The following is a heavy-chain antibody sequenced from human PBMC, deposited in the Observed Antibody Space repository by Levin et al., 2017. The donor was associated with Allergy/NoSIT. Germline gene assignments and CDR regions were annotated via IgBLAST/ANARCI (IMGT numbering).Heavy chain of an antibody. CDR2: IDPSDSYT. V-gene: IGHV5-10-1*01. D-gene: IGHD6-13*01. J-gene: IGHJ2*01. CDR1: GYSFTSYW. CDR3: AITAAGTDWYFDL. Sequence: GESLKISCKGSGYSFTSYWISWVRQMPGKGLEWMGRIDPSDSYTNYSPSFQGHVTISADKSISTAYLQWSSLKASDTAMYYCAITAAGTDWYFDLWGRGTLVTVSS.